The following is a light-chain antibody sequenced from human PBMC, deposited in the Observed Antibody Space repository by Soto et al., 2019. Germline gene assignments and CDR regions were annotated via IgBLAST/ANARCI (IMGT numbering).Light chain of an antibody. CDR3: LQYDNHSWT. J-gene: IGKJ1*01. V-gene: IGKV1-5*01. CDR2: DAS. CDR1: RSISDW. Sequence: DIQMTQSPSTLSQSVGDRVTITCRASRSISDWLAWYQQKPGKAPKLLIFDASSLKSGVPSRFSGSGSGTEFTLTISSLQPDDVATYYCLQYDNHSWTFGQGTKVE.